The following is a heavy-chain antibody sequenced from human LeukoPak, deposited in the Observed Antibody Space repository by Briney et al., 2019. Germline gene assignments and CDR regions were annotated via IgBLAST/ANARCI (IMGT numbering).Heavy chain of an antibody. V-gene: IGHV4-34*01. CDR2: INHSGRT. CDR3: ARGITGTTPYYFDY. D-gene: IGHD1-7*01. J-gene: IGHJ4*02. Sequence: SETLSLTCAVYGGSFSGYYWSWIRQPPGKGLEWIGEINHSGRTNYNPSLMSRVTISVDTSKSQFSLKLSSVTAADTAVYYCARGITGTTPYYFDYWGQGTLVTVSS. CDR1: GGSFSGYY.